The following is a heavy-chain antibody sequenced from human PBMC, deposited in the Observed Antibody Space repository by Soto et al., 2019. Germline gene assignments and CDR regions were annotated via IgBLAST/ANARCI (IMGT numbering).Heavy chain of an antibody. Sequence: SETLSLTCTVSGGSVTGFYWSWIRQPPGKRLEWIVYIFNSGSSNYNPSLKSRVTISVETSKSQVSLRLTSVTAEDTAVYYCERAPGLRVAHMDXWGRGTLVTVSX. CDR3: ERAPGLRVAHMDX. V-gene: IGHV4-59*02. CDR1: GGSVTGFY. J-gene: IGHJ4*02. CDR2: IFNSGSS. D-gene: IGHD3-3*01.